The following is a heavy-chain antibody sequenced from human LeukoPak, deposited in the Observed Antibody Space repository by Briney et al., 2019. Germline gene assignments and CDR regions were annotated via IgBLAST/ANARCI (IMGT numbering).Heavy chain of an antibody. CDR3: ASGASAFDY. Sequence: ASVKVSCKASRYTFTDYYMHWVRQAPGQGLERMGWINPSSGGTNYAQKFQGRVTMTRDTSIRTAYMELSSLRSDDTAMYYCASGASAFDYWGQGTLVTVSS. V-gene: IGHV1-2*02. D-gene: IGHD3-16*01. CDR1: RYTFTDYY. CDR2: INPSSGGT. J-gene: IGHJ4*02.